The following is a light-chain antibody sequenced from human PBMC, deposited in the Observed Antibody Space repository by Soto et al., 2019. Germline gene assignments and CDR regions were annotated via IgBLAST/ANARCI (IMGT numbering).Light chain of an antibody. Sequence: QSVLTQPASVSGSPGQSITISCTGTSSDVGGYNFVSWYQQHPGKAPKLIIYKISNRPSGVSNRFSGSKSGSTASLTISGLQAEDEADYYCNSYTRSNTLVFGGGTKLTVL. CDR1: SSDVGGYNF. V-gene: IGLV2-14*01. CDR3: NSYTRSNTLV. CDR2: KIS. J-gene: IGLJ2*01.